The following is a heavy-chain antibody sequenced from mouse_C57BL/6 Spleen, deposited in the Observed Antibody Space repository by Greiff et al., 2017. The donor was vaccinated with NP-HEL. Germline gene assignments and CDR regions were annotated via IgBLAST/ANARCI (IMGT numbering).Heavy chain of an antibody. V-gene: IGHV1-5*01. Sequence: DVQLQESGTVLARPGASVKMSCKTSGYTFTSYWMHWVKQRPGQGLEWIGAIYPGNSDTSSNQKFKGKAKLTAVTSASTAYMELSSLTNEDSAVYYCTRSSIYYDYDAFAYWGQGTLVTVSA. CDR3: TRSSIYYDYDAFAY. CDR1: GYTFTSYW. J-gene: IGHJ3*01. CDR2: IYPGNSDT. D-gene: IGHD2-4*01.